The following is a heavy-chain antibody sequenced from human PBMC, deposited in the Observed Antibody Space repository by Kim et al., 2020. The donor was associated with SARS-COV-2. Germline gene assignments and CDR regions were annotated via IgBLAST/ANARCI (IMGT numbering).Heavy chain of an antibody. Sequence: ASVKVSCKASGYTFTSYAMHWVRQAPGQRLEWMGWINAGNGNTKYSQKFQGRVTITRDTSASTAYMELSSLRSEDTAVYYCARDKGMVVTAIRANDAFDIWGQGTMVTVSS. D-gene: IGHD2-21*02. V-gene: IGHV1-3*01. CDR1: GYTFTSYA. CDR2: INAGNGNT. CDR3: ARDKGMVVTAIRANDAFDI. J-gene: IGHJ3*02.